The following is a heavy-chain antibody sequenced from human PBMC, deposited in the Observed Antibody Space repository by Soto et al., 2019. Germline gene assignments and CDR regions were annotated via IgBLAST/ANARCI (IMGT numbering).Heavy chain of an antibody. CDR1: GFTVSSNY. Sequence: EVQLVESGGGLVQPGGSLRLSCAASGFTVSSNYMSWVRQAPGKGLEWVSVIYSGGSTYYADSVKGRFTISRHNSKNTLYLQRNSLRAEDTAVYYCARDSSGYDVNWGQGTLVTVSS. CDR2: IYSGGST. CDR3: ARDSSGYDVN. V-gene: IGHV3-53*04. J-gene: IGHJ4*02. D-gene: IGHD5-12*01.